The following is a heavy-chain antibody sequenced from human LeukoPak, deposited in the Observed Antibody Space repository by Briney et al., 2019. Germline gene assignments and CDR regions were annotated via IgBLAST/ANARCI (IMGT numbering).Heavy chain of an antibody. Sequence: PGGSLRLSCAASGFTFSSNAMSWVRQAPGKGLVWVSLVKNDGSTNYADSVKGRFTVSRDNAENTLYLQMNNLRVEDTALYFCHPLGYTSNWGQGTLVTVSS. CDR2: VKNDGST. CDR3: HPLGYTSN. D-gene: IGHD6-13*01. V-gene: IGHV3-74*01. J-gene: IGHJ4*02. CDR1: GFTFSSNA.